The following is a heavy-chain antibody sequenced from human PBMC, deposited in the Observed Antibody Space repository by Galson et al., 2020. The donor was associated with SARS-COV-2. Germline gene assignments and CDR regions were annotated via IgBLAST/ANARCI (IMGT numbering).Heavy chain of an antibody. J-gene: IGHJ4*02. V-gene: IGHV4-34*01. CDR3: ARKDYWNYLGRFDY. CDR1: GGSFSGYY. D-gene: IGHD1-7*01. Sequence: SQTLSLTCAVYGGSFSGYYWSWIRQPPGKGLEWIGEINHSGSTNYNPSLKSRVTISVDTSKNQFSLKLSSVTAADTAVYYCARKDYWNYLGRFDYWGQGTLVTVSS. CDR2: INHSGST.